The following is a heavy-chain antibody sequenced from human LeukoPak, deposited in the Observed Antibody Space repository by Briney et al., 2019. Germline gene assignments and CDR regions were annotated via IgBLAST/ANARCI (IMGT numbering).Heavy chain of an antibody. D-gene: IGHD6-19*01. J-gene: IGHJ4*02. CDR3: AREAAGLWTRYPDY. Sequence: GGSLRLSCAASGFTFSSYWMSWVRQAPGKGLEWVANIKQDGSEKYYVDSVKGRFTISRDNAKNTLYLQMNSLRAEDTAVYYCAREAAGLWTRYPDYWGQGTLVTVSS. V-gene: IGHV3-7*01. CDR2: IKQDGSEK. CDR1: GFTFSSYW.